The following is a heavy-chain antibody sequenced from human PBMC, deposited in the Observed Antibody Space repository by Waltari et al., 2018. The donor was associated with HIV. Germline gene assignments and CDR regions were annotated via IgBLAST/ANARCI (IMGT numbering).Heavy chain of an antibody. V-gene: IGHV4-39*01. D-gene: IGHD3-22*01. CDR3: ARHSLTYYYDSSGYSVAFDY. CDR1: GGSISSSSYY. J-gene: IGHJ4*02. CDR2: IYYSGST. Sequence: QLQLQESGPGLVKPSETLSPTCTVSGGSISSSSYYWGWIRQPPGKGLEWIGSIYYSGSTYYNPSLKSRVTISVDTSKNQFSLKLSSVTAADTAVYYCARHSLTYYYDSSGYSVAFDYWGQGTLVTVSS.